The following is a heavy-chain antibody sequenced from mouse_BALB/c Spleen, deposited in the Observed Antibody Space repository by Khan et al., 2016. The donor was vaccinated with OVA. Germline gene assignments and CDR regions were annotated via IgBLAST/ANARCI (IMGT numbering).Heavy chain of an antibody. V-gene: IGHV5-4*02. CDR3: VRAGYGGVAC. D-gene: IGHD1-1*02. CDR1: GFTFSDYF. Sequence: EVELVESGGGLVKPGGSLKLSCAASGFTFSDYFMYWVRQTPEKRLEWVATISDGGSSTYYPDSVKGRFTISRDTAKNNLYLQMSSLKSEDTAIYYCVRAGYGGVACWGQGTLVTVSA. J-gene: IGHJ3*01. CDR2: ISDGGSST.